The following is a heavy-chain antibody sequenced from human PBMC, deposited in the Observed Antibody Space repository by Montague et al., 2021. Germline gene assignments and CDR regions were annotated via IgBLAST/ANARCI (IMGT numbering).Heavy chain of an antibody. J-gene: IGHJ4*02. Sequence: QSGAEVKKPGESLKTSCKGSGYSFTRYWIGWVRQMPGKGLEWMGVIYPGDSDTRYSPSFQSQVTISADKSISTAYLQWSSLKASDTAMYYCARGRGDGNNWAWDFDYWGQGTLVTVSS. CDR2: IYPGDSDT. D-gene: IGHD5-24*01. V-gene: IGHV5-51*01. CDR1: GYSFTRYW. CDR3: ARGRGDGNNWAWDFDY.